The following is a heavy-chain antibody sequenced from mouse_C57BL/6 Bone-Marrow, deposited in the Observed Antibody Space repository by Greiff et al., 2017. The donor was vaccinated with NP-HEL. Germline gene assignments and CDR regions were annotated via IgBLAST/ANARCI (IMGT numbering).Heavy chain of an antibody. V-gene: IGHV1-50*01. J-gene: IGHJ3*01. CDR1: GYTFTSYW. Sequence: QVHVKQSGAELVKPGASVKLSCKASGYTFTSYWMQWVKQRPGQGLEWIGEIDPSDSYTNYNQKFKGKATLTVDTSSSTAYMQLSSLTSEDSAVYYCEIYYYGSSYVWFAYWGQGTLVTVSA. D-gene: IGHD1-1*01. CDR3: EIYYYGSSYVWFAY. CDR2: IDPSDSYT.